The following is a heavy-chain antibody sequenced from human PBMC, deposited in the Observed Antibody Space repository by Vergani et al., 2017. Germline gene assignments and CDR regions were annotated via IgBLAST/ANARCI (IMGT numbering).Heavy chain of an antibody. CDR3: TKAGQCDSENFHDS. CDR1: GFTFRIYG. D-gene: IGHD3-22*01. J-gene: IGHJ1*01. CDR2: IRYDGTKR. Sequence: QVQLVESGGGVVQPGGSLRLSCIASGFTFRIYGMHWVRQAPGKGLEWVAFIRYDGTKRFYGDSVKGRFTLSRDNSQTTVFLQMNSLRDDDSAMYYCTKAGQCDSENFHDSWGQGALVTVAS. V-gene: IGHV3-30*02.